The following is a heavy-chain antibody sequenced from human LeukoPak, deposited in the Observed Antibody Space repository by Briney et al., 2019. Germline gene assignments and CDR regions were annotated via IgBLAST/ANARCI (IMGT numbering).Heavy chain of an antibody. V-gene: IGHV1-46*01. D-gene: IGHD6-19*01. CDR3: ATLAVTAFDY. CDR2: INSSGGST. J-gene: IGHJ4*02. Sequence: APVKVSCKASGYTFTSYYMLWVRQAPGQGLEWMGIINSSGGSTSYAQKFQDRVTMTRDTSTSTVYMELSSLRSEDTAVYYCATLAVTAFDYWGQGTLVTVSS. CDR1: GYTFTSYY.